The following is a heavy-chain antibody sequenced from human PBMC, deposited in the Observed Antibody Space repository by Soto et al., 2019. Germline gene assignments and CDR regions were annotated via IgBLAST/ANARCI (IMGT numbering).Heavy chain of an antibody. D-gene: IGHD3-10*01. J-gene: IGHJ4*02. CDR3: TTFPFYGSGIIDY. CDR2: IKSKTDGGTT. Sequence: EVQLVESGGGLVKPGGSLRLSCAASGFTFSNAWMSWVRQAPGKGLEWVGRIKSKTDGGTTDYAAPVKGRFTIPRDDSKNTLYLPMNSLKTEDTAVYYCTTFPFYGSGIIDYWVQGTLVTVSS. CDR1: GFTFSNAW. V-gene: IGHV3-15*01.